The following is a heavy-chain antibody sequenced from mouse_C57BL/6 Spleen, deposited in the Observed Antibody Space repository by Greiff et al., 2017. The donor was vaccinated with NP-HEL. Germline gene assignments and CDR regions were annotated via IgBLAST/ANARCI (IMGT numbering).Heavy chain of an antibody. CDR1: GYTFTSYW. V-gene: IGHV1-7*01. CDR3: ARPIIYCSNYAMDY. J-gene: IGHJ4*01. D-gene: IGHD1-1*01. CDR2: INPSSGYT. Sequence: VQLVESGAELAKPGASVKLSCKASGYTFTSYWMHWVKQRPGQGLEWIGYINPSSGYTKYNQKFKDKATLTADNSYHNAYMQLRSLTYADSAVDYCARPIIYCSNYAMDYWGQGTSVTVSS.